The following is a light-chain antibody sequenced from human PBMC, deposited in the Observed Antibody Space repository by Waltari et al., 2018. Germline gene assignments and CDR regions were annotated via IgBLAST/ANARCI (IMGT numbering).Light chain of an antibody. Sequence: EIVLTQSPATLSLSPGERATLSCRASQSVSSYLAWYQQKPGQAPRLLIYDASNTATGNTARFRGSGSGTDFTLTISSLEPEDFAVYYCQQRSHWPTFGGGTKVESK. CDR1: QSVSSY. J-gene: IGKJ4*01. CDR2: DAS. CDR3: QQRSHWPT. V-gene: IGKV3-11*01.